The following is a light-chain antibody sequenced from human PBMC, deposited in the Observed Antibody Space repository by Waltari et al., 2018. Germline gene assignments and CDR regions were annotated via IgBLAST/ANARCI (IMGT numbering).Light chain of an antibody. V-gene: IGLV3-19*01. CDR1: SLRSYY. CDR2: GKN. J-gene: IGLJ3*02. Sequence: SSELTQDPAVSVALGQTVRITCQGDSLRSYYASWYQQKPGQAPVLVIYGKNNLPSGIPDRFSGSSSGNTASLTITGAQAEDEADYYCNSRDSSGNQQGFGGGTKLTVL. CDR3: NSRDSSGNQQG.